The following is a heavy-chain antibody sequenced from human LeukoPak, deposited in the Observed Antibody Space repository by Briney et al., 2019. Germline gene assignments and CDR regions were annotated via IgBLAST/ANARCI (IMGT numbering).Heavy chain of an antibody. J-gene: IGHJ4*02. D-gene: IGHD1-26*01. CDR1: GFTFISYA. V-gene: IGHV3-30*04. Sequence: GGSLRLSCAASGFTFISYAIHWVRQAPGKGLEWVAVISFHGTDSFYADSVKGRFTISRDNAKNSLYLQMNSLRAEDTAVYYCARMGYSGSYGFDYWGQGTLVTVSS. CDR3: ARMGYSGSYGFDY. CDR2: ISFHGTDS.